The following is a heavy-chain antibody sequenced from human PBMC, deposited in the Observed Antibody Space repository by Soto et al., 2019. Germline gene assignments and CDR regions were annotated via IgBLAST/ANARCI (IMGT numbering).Heavy chain of an antibody. CDR2: IIPIFGTA. J-gene: IGHJ5*02. CDR3: ARGPYGSGSYYHWFDP. D-gene: IGHD3-10*01. Sequence: SVKVSCKASGGTFSSYAISWVRQAPGQGLEWMGGIIPIFGTANYAQKFQGRVTITADESTSTAYMELSSLRSEDTAVYYCARGPYGSGSYYHWFDPWGQGTLVTVSS. CDR1: GGTFSSYA. V-gene: IGHV1-69*13.